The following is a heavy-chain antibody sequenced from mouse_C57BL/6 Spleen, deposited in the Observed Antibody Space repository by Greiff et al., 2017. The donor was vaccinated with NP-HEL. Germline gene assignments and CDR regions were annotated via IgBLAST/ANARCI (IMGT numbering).Heavy chain of an antibody. CDR1: GYAFSSSW. CDR3: ARRDDGYYGYLDN. J-gene: IGHJ2*01. V-gene: IGHV1-82*01. CDR2: IYPGAGDT. D-gene: IGHD2-3*01. Sequence: VQLQQSGPELVKPGASVKISCKASGYAFSSSWMNWVKQRPGKGLEWIGRIYPGAGDTNYNGKFKGKGTLTADKSSSTAYMQLSSLTSEDSAVYFCARRDDGYYGYLDNWGKGTTLTVAS.